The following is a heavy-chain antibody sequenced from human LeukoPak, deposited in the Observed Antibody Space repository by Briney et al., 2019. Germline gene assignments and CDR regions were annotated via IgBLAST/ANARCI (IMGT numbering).Heavy chain of an antibody. Sequence: GGSLRLSCAASGFTFSSYEMNWVRQAPGKGLEWISYISTSGDTIYFADSVKGRFTISRDNAKSSLHLRMNSLRAEDTAVYYCAGDRYGDSTFDAFDIWGQGTMVTVSS. CDR1: GFTFSSYE. CDR3: AGDRYGDSTFDAFDI. V-gene: IGHV3-48*03. D-gene: IGHD4-17*01. J-gene: IGHJ3*02. CDR2: ISTSGDTI.